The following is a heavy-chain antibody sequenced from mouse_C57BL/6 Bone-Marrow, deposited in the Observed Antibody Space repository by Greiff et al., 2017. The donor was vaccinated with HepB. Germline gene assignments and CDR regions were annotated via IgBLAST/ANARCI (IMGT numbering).Heavy chain of an antibody. CDR1: GFSFNTYA. Sequence: EAGGGLVQPKGSLKLSCAASGFSFNTYAMNWVRQAPGKGLEWVARIRSKSNNYATYYADSVKDRFTISRDDSESMLYLQMNNLKTEDTAMYYCVRPLYDYDGYYAMDYWGQGTSVTVSS. CDR3: VRPLYDYDGYYAMDY. V-gene: IGHV10-1*01. CDR2: IRSKSNNYAT. J-gene: IGHJ4*01. D-gene: IGHD2-4*01.